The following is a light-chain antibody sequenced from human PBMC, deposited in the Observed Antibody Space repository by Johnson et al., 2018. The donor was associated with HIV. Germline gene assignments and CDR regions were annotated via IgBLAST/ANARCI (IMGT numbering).Light chain of an antibody. CDR2: DNN. CDR1: SCDIGNNY. V-gene: IGLV1-51*01. Sequence: HSVLTQPPSVSAAPGQKVTISCSGSSCDIGNNYVSCHQQFPGTAPKLLIYDNNKRSSVIPDRISGSKSGTSATLGITGLQTGDEADYYCGTWDSSLSVYVFGTGTNVTVL. J-gene: IGLJ1*01. CDR3: GTWDSSLSVYV.